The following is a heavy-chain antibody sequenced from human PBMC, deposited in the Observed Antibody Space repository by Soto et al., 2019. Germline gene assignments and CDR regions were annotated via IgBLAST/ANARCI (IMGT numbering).Heavy chain of an antibody. V-gene: IGHV3-11*04. CDR1: GFTFSDYY. CDR2: ISSTGTI. D-gene: IGHD3-10*01. Sequence: GSLRLSCAASGFTFSDYYMNWVRQAPGKGLEWVSSISSTGTIYYADSVKGRFTISRDNAKNSLYLQMNSLRVEDTAVYYCARGIGELRRNWFDPWGQGTLVTVSS. CDR3: ARGIGELRRNWFDP. J-gene: IGHJ5*02.